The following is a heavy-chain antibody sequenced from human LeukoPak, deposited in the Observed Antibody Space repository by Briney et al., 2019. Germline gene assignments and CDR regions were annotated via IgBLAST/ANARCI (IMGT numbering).Heavy chain of an antibody. CDR1: GFTFSSYG. J-gene: IGHJ4*02. Sequence: GGSLRLSCAASGFTFSSYGVHWVRQAPGKGLEWVAFIRYDGSNKYYADSVKGRFTISRDNSKNTLYLQMNSLRAEDTAVYYCAKEELGYCSSTSCYPLGYWGQGTLVTVSS. D-gene: IGHD2-2*01. CDR3: AKEELGYCSSTSCYPLGY. CDR2: IRYDGSNK. V-gene: IGHV3-30*02.